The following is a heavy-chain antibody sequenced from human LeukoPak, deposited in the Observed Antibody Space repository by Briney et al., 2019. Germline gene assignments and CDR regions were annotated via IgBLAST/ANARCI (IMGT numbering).Heavy chain of an antibody. V-gene: IGHV4-4*07. CDR3: ARIYDYGDYYAFDI. Sequence: TSETLSLTCTVSGGSISSYYWSWIRQPAGKGREWIGRIYTSGSTNYNPSLKSRVTMSVDTSKNQFSLKLSSVTAADTAVYYCARIYDYGDYYAFDIWGQGTMVTVSS. CDR1: GGSISSYY. J-gene: IGHJ3*02. CDR2: IYTSGST. D-gene: IGHD4-17*01.